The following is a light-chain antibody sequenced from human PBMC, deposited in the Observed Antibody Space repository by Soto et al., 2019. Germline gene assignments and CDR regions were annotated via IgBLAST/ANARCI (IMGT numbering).Light chain of an antibody. Sequence: DLQMTQSPSSLSASVGDRVTITCRASQTISSSLNWYQQKPGKVPHLLIYAASTLRSGVPSRFSASGSGTEFTLTVSSLQPEDFATYFCQQSYSVPLTFGGGTKVEIK. CDR3: QQSYSVPLT. CDR1: QTISSS. CDR2: AAS. J-gene: IGKJ4*01. V-gene: IGKV1-39*01.